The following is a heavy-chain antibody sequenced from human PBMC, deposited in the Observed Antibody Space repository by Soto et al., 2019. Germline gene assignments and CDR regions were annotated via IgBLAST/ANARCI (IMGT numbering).Heavy chain of an antibody. CDR1: GGTFSSYT. D-gene: IGHD4-17*01. CDR3: ARGGLLATVTLDY. J-gene: IGHJ4*02. Sequence: QVQLVQSGAEVKKPGSSVKVSCKASGGTFSSYTISWVRQAPGQGLEWMGRIIPILGIANYAQKFQGRVTXTXDXFTSTAYMELSSLRSEDTAVYYCARGGLLATVTLDYWGQGTLVTVSS. CDR2: IIPILGIA. V-gene: IGHV1-69*02.